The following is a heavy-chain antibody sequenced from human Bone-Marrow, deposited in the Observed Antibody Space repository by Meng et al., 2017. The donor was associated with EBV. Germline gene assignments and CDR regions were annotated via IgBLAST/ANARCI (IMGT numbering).Heavy chain of an antibody. J-gene: IGHJ5*02. V-gene: IGHV3-30*03. CDR1: GFTFSGYG. Sequence: VQLVGSGGGVGQPGRSLRLSCAASGFTFSGYGMFWVRQAPGKGPEWVAIIPSDGNIYYADSVKGRFTISRDNSKNTLYLQMNSLRGEDTAVYYCARDLSGRFDPWGQGTLVTVSS. D-gene: IGHD1-14*01. CDR2: IPSDGNI. CDR3: ARDLSGRFDP.